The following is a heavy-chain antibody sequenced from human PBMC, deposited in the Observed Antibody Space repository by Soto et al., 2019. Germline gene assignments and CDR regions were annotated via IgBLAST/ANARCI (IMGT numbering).Heavy chain of an antibody. D-gene: IGHD7-27*01. Sequence: PGGSLRLSCAASGSTFSAYYMTWIRQAPGKGLQWISYISSSGSTIYYADSVKGRFTISRDNAKNSLYLQMNSLRAEDTAVYYCAALTGGLARWGQGTLVTVSS. CDR3: AALTGGLAR. CDR2: ISSSGSTI. V-gene: IGHV3-11*01. J-gene: IGHJ4*02. CDR1: GSTFSAYY.